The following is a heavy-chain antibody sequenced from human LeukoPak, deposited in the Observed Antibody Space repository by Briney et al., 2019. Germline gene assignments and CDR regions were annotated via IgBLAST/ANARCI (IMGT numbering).Heavy chain of an antibody. J-gene: IGHJ3*02. Sequence: GGSQRLSCAASGFTFSNYHMSWVRQAPGKGLEWVSYSSTSGYTTYYADSVKGRFTISRDNARNSLYLQMNSLRAEDTAVYYCAREYSGYDGDAFDMWGQGTMVTVSS. CDR3: AREYSGYDGDAFDM. CDR1: GFTFSNYH. V-gene: IGHV3-11*04. D-gene: IGHD5-12*01. CDR2: SSTSGYTT.